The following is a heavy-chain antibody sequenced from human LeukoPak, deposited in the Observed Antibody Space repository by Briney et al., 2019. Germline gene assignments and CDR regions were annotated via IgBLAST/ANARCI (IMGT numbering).Heavy chain of an antibody. Sequence: ASVKVSCEASGYSFTNYDINWVRQAPGQGLEWMGWMNPKSGNKGYAQRFQGRVTITRDTSISTAFMELSSLRSEDTAVYYCARGMIVPPASDYWGQGTLVTVSS. D-gene: IGHD3-22*01. V-gene: IGHV1-8*03. CDR1: GYSFTNYD. J-gene: IGHJ4*02. CDR2: MNPKSGNK. CDR3: ARGMIVPPASDY.